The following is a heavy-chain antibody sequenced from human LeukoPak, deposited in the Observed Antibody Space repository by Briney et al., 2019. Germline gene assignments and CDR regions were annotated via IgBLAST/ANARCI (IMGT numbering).Heavy chain of an antibody. D-gene: IGHD6-25*01. CDR2: TKPDGSQK. CDR1: GCTFSTNW. V-gene: IGHV3-7*01. Sequence: PGGSLRLSCPSCGCTFSTNWMAWVRQAPGKGLEWVANTKPDGSQKYYVDSVKGRFTISRDNAKNSLHLQMNSLRAEDTAIYYCARSSAGFDHWGLGTLVTVSS. J-gene: IGHJ4*02. CDR3: ARSSAGFDH.